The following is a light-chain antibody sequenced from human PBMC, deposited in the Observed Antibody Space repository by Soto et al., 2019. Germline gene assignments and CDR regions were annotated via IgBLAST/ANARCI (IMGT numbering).Light chain of an antibody. V-gene: IGKV3-15*01. Sequence: VLTQSPGTSSLSPGERATLSCRASQSVSSSYLAWYQQKPGQAPRLLIYGASTRATGIPARFSGSGSGTEFTLSISSLQSEDFAVYYCQQYNNWPRTFGQGTKVDIK. CDR3: QQYNNWPRT. CDR2: GAS. J-gene: IGKJ1*01. CDR1: QSVSSSY.